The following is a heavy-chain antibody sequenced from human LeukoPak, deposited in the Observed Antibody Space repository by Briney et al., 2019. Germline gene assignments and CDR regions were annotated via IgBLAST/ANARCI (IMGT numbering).Heavy chain of an antibody. Sequence: GGSLRLSCAASGFTFSSYWIGWVRQAPGKGLEWVANIKQDGSEKYYVDSVKGRFTISRDNAKNSLYLQMNSLRAEDTAVYYCARAGGSAFDIWGQGTMVTVSS. CDR2: IKQDGSEK. J-gene: IGHJ3*02. D-gene: IGHD1-26*01. V-gene: IGHV3-7*01. CDR3: ARAGGSAFDI. CDR1: GFTFSSYW.